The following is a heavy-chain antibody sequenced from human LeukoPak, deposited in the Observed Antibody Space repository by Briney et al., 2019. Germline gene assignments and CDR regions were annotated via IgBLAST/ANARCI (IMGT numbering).Heavy chain of an antibody. J-gene: IGHJ4*02. CDR2: IWFDGSKR. CDR1: GFTFSRYG. V-gene: IGHV3-33*01. CDR3: ARDPGVTTFYFDS. D-gene: IGHD4-17*01. Sequence: GGSLRLSCVASGFTFSRYGMHWIRQAPGKGLEGLAVIWFDGSKRYYADSVKGRFTISRDDSKNMLYLQMNSLRVEDTAIYYCARDPGVTTFYFDSWGQGALVTVSS.